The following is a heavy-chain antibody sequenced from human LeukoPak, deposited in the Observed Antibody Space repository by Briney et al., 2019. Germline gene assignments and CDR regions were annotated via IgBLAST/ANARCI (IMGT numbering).Heavy chain of an antibody. CDR2: INPNSGGT. CDR1: GYTFTGYY. CDR3: ARRSSSSWYVH. V-gene: IGHV1-2*06. J-gene: IGHJ4*02. Sequence: ASVKVSCKASGYTFTGYYMHWGRQAPGQGLEWMGRINPNSGGTKYAQKFQGRVTMTRDTSISTAYMELSRLRSDDTAVYYCARRSSSSWYVHWGQGTLVTVSS. D-gene: IGHD6-13*01.